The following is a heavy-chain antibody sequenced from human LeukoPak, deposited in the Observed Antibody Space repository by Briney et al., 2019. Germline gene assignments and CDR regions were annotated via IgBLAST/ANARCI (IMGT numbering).Heavy chain of an antibody. D-gene: IGHD1-1*01. J-gene: IGHJ4*02. CDR3: ARYWNGGNYDY. Sequence: GGSRRPSGAAPGLTFSSYLMSWVGKAPGKGLEWVANIKQDGSEKYYVVSVRGRFTISRDNAKNSLYPQMNSLRAEDTAVYYCARYWNGGNYDYWGQGTLVTVSS. CDR1: GLTFSSYL. CDR2: IKQDGSEK. V-gene: IGHV3-7*04.